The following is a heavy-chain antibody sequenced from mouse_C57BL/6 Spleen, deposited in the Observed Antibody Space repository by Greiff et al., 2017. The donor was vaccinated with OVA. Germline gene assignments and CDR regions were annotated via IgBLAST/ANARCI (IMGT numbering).Heavy chain of an antibody. CDR1: GYTFTDYE. V-gene: IGHV1-15*01. J-gene: IGHJ4*01. D-gene: IGHD2-1*01. CDR3: KVYYGNYNGYAMDY. CDR2: IDPETGGT. Sequence: LVESGAELVRPGASVTLSCKASGYTFTDYEMHWVKQTPVHGLEWIGAIDPETGGTASNQKFKGKAILTADKSSSTAYMELRSLTSDDSADYYCKVYYGNYNGYAMDYWGQGTSVTVSS.